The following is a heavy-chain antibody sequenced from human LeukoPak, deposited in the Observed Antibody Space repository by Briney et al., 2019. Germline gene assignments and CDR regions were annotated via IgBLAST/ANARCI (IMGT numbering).Heavy chain of an antibody. CDR1: GFTFSSYS. CDR2: TSSSSSTI. CDR3: AKDLGRYRNNYFDY. V-gene: IGHV3-48*01. J-gene: IGHJ4*02. D-gene: IGHD1-26*01. Sequence: GGSLRLSCAASGFTFSSYSMNSVRQAPGKGLEWVSYTSSSSSTIYYADSVKGRFTISRDDSKNTLYLQMNSLRAEDTAVYYCAKDLGRYRNNYFDYWGQGTLVTVSS.